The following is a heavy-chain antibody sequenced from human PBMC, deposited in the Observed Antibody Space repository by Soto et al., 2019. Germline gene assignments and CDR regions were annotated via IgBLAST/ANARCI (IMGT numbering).Heavy chain of an antibody. V-gene: IGHV3-53*01. D-gene: IGHD6-19*01. Sequence: EVQLVESGGGLIQPGGSLRLSCAASGLIVSSNYMTWVHQAPGKGLEWVSVIYSGGSTYYADSVKGRFTISRDNSKNTLYLQMNSLRAEDTAVYYCARVEAAVADAFDIWGQGTMVTVSS. CDR3: ARVEAAVADAFDI. J-gene: IGHJ3*02. CDR1: GLIVSSNY. CDR2: IYSGGST.